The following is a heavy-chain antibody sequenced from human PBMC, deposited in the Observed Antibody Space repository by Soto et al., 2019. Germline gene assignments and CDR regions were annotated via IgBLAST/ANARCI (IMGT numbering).Heavy chain of an antibody. V-gene: IGHV1-69*01. CDR3: ARSPYYYDSSGYHGGMDV. Sequence: QVQLVQSGAEVKKPGSSVKVSCKASGGTFSSYAISWVRQAPGQGLEWMGGIIPIFGTANYAQKFQGRVTITADESTSTAYMELSSPRSEDTAVYYCARSPYYYDSSGYHGGMDVWGQGTTVTVSS. J-gene: IGHJ6*02. D-gene: IGHD3-22*01. CDR2: IIPIFGTA. CDR1: GGTFSSYA.